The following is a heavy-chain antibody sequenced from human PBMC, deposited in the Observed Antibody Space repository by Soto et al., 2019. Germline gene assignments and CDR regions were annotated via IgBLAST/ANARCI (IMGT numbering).Heavy chain of an antibody. D-gene: IGHD3-22*01. V-gene: IGHV1-46*01. CDR3: TRGDSSRVTFDY. Sequence: ASVKVSCKASGYTFTSYYMHWVRQAPGQGLKWMGIINPSGGSTSYAQKFQGRVTMTRDTSTSTVYMELSSLRSEDTAVYYCTRGDSSRVTFDYWGQGTLVTVYS. J-gene: IGHJ4*02. CDR2: INPSGGST. CDR1: GYTFTSYY.